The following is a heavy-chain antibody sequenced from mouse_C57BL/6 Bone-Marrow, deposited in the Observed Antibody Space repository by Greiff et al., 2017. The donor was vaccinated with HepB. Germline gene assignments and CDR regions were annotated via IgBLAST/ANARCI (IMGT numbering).Heavy chain of an antibody. V-gene: IGHV1-54*01. CDR1: GYAFTNYL. J-gene: IGHJ2*01. D-gene: IGHD1-1*01. CDR2: INPGSGGT. Sequence: VQLQESGAELVRPGTSVKVSCKASGYAFTNYLIEWVKQRPGQGLEWIGVINPGSGGTNYNEKFKGKATLTADKSSSTAYMQLSSLTSEDSAVYFCARESYYYGSPFDYWGQGTTLTVSS. CDR3: ARESYYYGSPFDY.